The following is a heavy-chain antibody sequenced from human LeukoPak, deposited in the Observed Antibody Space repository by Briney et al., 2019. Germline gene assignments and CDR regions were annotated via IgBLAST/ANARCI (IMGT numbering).Heavy chain of an antibody. D-gene: IGHD1-14*01. CDR1: GFTFSSYP. V-gene: IGHV3-23*01. CDR2: ISASGGDT. CDR3: ADKPNRDSFEN. Sequence: GGSLRLSCAASGFTFSSYPMRWVRQAPGKGLEWVSSISASGGDTYYADSVKGRFSISRDNSKSTVYLEMNSLRAEDTAVYYCADKPNRDSFENWGQGTLVTVSS. J-gene: IGHJ4*02.